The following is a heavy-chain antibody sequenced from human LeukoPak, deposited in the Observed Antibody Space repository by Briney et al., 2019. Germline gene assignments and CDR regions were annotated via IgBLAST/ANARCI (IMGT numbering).Heavy chain of an antibody. Sequence: GGSLRLSCAASGFTFSSYSMNWVRQAPGKGLEWVSYISSSSSTIYYADSVKGRFTISRDNSKNTLYLQMSSLRADDTAVYYCVKPFSGSYYGYFDYWGQGTLVTVSS. CDR1: GFTFSSYS. D-gene: IGHD1-26*01. J-gene: IGHJ4*02. CDR2: ISSSSSTI. CDR3: VKPFSGSYYGYFDY. V-gene: IGHV3-48*01.